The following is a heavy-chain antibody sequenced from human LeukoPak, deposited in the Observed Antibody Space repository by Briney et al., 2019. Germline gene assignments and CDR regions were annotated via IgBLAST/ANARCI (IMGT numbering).Heavy chain of an antibody. CDR3: TRDSAVVAFDV. Sequence: GGSLRLSCTASDFPFNPCTMHWVRQAPGKGLEWISYITGNSDTIYYADSVEGRFTISRDNAKKSLFLQMSSLRAEDTALYYCTRDSAVVAFDVWGQGTLVSVSS. D-gene: IGHD6-6*01. CDR2: ITGNSDTI. V-gene: IGHV3-48*04. J-gene: IGHJ3*01. CDR1: DFPFNPCT.